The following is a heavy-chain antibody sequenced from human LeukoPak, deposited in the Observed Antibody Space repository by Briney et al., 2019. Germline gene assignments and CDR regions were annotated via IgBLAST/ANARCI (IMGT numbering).Heavy chain of an antibody. CDR2: ISASGGST. J-gene: IGHJ4*02. V-gene: IGHV3-23*01. CDR1: GFTFSSYA. Sequence: GGSLRLSCAASGFTFSSYAMNWVRQAPGKGLESVSAISASGGSTYYADFVKGRFTISRDTSKNTLYLQMSSLRGEDTAVYYCAKAMAGSTYYFDSWGQGTLVTVSS. D-gene: IGHD6-19*01. CDR3: AKAMAGSTYYFDS.